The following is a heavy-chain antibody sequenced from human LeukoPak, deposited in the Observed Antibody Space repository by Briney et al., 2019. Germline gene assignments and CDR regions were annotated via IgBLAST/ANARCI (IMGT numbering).Heavy chain of an antibody. CDR1: GYSFTSNW. Sequence: GESLKISCKGSGYSFTSNWISWVRQMPGKGLEWMGRIHASDSYTNYSPSFQGHVTISADKSITTAYLQWSSLKASDTAMYYCARQPEGTWFDPWGQGTLVSVSS. CDR3: ARQPEGTWFDP. J-gene: IGHJ5*02. CDR2: IHASDSYT. V-gene: IGHV5-10-1*01. D-gene: IGHD1-1*01.